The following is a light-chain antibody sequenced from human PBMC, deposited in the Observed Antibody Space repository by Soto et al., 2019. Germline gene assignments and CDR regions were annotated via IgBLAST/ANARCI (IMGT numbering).Light chain of an antibody. CDR1: SSNIGAGYD. Sequence: QSVLTQPPSVSGAPGQRVTISCTGSSSNIGAGYDVHWYQHLPGTAPKLLIYDNINRPSGVPDRFSGSKSGTSASLTITGRQAEDEADDYCQSYDTSLSGSAVFGGGTKVTVL. CDR3: QSYDTSLSGSAV. J-gene: IGLJ2*01. CDR2: DNI. V-gene: IGLV1-40*01.